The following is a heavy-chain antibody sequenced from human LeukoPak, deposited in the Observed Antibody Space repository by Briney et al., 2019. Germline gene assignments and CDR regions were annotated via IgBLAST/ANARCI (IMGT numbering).Heavy chain of an antibody. Sequence: VASVKVSCKASGYTFTSYYMHWVRQAPGQGLEWMGIINPSGGSTSYAQKFQGRVTMTRDTSTSTVYMELSSLRSEDTAVYYCAKDNGGYKTIPPYYFDYWGQGTLVTVSS. CDR3: AKDNGGYKTIPPYYFDY. J-gene: IGHJ4*02. CDR1: GYTFTSYY. D-gene: IGHD5-24*01. CDR2: INPSGGST. V-gene: IGHV1-46*01.